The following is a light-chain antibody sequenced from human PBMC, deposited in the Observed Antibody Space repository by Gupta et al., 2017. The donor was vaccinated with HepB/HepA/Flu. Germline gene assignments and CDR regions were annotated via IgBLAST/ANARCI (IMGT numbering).Light chain of an antibody. J-gene: IGLJ3*02. Sequence: VPPSSSASASLGSSVKLTCTLSSGYSHYSIGWHQPQPGKAPRFLMKVDSSGRYNTGSGIPDCFSGSGSAAALYLTISNVQAEDDDYYYSETGNSNIRVFGGGTKLTVL. CDR1: SGYSHYS. V-gene: IGLV4-60*03. CDR2: VDSSGRY. CDR3: ETGNSNIRV.